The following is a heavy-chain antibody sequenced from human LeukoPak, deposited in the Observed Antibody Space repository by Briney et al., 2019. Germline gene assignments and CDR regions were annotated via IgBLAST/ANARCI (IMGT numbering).Heavy chain of an antibody. CDR2: IKQDGIEK. Sequence: GGSLRLSCAASGFTFSSYWMTWVRQAPGKGLEWVANIKQDGIEKYYVDSVKGRFTISRDNAENSMYLQMNSLRAEDTTVYFCARALGVTPPYYFSYGMDVWGKGATVTVSS. CDR3: ARALGVTPPYYFSYGMDV. J-gene: IGHJ6*04. CDR1: GFTFSSYW. D-gene: IGHD2-21*02. V-gene: IGHV3-7*03.